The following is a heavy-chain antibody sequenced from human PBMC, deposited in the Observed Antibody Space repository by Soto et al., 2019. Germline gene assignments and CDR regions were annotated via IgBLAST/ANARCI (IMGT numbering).Heavy chain of an antibody. J-gene: IGHJ4*02. Sequence: PSETLSLTCTVSGGSISSYYWSWIRQPPGKGLEWIGYIYYSGSTNYNPSLKSRVTISVDTSKNQFSLKLSSVTAADTAVYYCARHGLRLVPPAPRSLHYRDPGTLVTVSS. CDR2: IYYSGST. V-gene: IGHV4-59*08. CDR1: GGSISSYY. CDR3: ARHGLRLVPPAPRSLHY. D-gene: IGHD3-9*01.